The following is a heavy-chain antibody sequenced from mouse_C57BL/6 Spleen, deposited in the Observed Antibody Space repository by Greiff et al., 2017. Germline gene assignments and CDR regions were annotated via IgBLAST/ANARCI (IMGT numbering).Heavy chain of an antibody. V-gene: IGHV1-55*01. CDR3: ASPTVGYFDY. CDR2: IYPCSGIT. Sequence: QVQLQQPGAELVKPGASVKMSCKASGYTFTSYWITWVKQRPGQGLEWIGDIYPCSGITNYIEKFKSKATLTVDTSSSTAYMQLSSLTSEDSAVYYCASPTVGYFDYWGQGTTLTVSS. D-gene: IGHD1-1*01. CDR1: GYTFTSYW. J-gene: IGHJ2*01.